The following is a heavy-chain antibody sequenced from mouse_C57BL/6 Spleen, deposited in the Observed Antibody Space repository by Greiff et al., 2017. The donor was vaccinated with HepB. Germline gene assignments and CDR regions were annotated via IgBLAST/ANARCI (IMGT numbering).Heavy chain of an antibody. CDR1: GFTFSDYY. J-gene: IGHJ1*03. Sequence: EVQGVESGGGLVQPGGSLKLSCAASGFTFSDYYMYWVRQTPEKRLEWVAYISNGGGSTYYPDTVKGRFTISRDNAKNTLYLQMSRLKSEDTAMYYCARQTGRGYFDVWGTGTTVTVSS. CDR2: ISNGGGST. V-gene: IGHV5-12*01. CDR3: ARQTGRGYFDV. D-gene: IGHD4-1*01.